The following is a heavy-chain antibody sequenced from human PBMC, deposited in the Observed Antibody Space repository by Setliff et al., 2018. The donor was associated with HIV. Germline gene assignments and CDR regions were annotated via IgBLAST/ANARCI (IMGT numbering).Heavy chain of an antibody. CDR3: SLQHGRPMRWFDP. CDR1: GDSISNNGYY. V-gene: IGHV4-39*01. CDR2: VYHRGTT. Sequence: SETLSLTCTVSGDSISNNGYYWAWIRQPPGKGLEWIGCVYHRGTTYYNPSLKSRLAMSVDTSKNKFFLKLNSPTAADTAVYYCSLQHGRPMRWFDPWGPGTLVTVSS. D-gene: IGHD2-2*01. J-gene: IGHJ5*02.